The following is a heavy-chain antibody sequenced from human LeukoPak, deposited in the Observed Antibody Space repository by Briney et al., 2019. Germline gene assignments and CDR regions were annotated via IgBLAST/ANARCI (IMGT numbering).Heavy chain of an antibody. V-gene: IGHV1-2*02. D-gene: IGHD1-26*01. CDR3: AGVVGATNPFDY. CDR2: INPNGGGT. CDR1: GYTFTGYY. J-gene: IGHJ4*02. Sequence: ASVKVSCRASGYTFTGYYMHWVRQAPGQGLEWMGWINPNGGGTNYAQKFQGRVTMTRDTSISTAYMELSRLRSDDTAVYYCAGVVGATNPFDYWGQGTLVTVSS.